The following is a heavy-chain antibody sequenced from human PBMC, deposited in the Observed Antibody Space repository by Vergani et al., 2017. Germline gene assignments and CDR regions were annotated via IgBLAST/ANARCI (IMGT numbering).Heavy chain of an antibody. D-gene: IGHD1-26*01. J-gene: IGHJ3*02. V-gene: IGHV3-11*01. CDR2: ISSSDSTI. CDR3: ASPALLLGDAFDI. CDR1: GFTFSSYA. Sequence: VQLVESGGGLVKPGGSLRLSCAASGFTFSSYAMSWVRQAPGKGLEWVSYISSSDSTIYYADSVKGRFTISRDNAKNSLYLQMNSLRAEDTAVYYCASPALLLGDAFDIWGQGTMVTVSS.